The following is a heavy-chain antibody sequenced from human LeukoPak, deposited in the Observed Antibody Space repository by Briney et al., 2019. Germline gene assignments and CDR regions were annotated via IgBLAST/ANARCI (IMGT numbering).Heavy chain of an antibody. Sequence: ASAKVSCKVSGYTLTELSMHWVRQAPGKGLEWMGGFDPEDGETIYAQKFQGRVTMTEDTSTDTAYMELSSLRSEDTAVYYCTTDIHVRGVITPPFDYWGQGTLVTVSS. D-gene: IGHD3-10*01. V-gene: IGHV1-24*01. CDR2: FDPEDGET. CDR1: GYTLTELS. CDR3: TTDIHVRGVITPPFDY. J-gene: IGHJ4*02.